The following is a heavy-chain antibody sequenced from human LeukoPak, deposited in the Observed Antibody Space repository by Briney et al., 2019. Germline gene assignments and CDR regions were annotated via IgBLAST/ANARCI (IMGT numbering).Heavy chain of an antibody. CDR2: INPSGGST. J-gene: IGHJ4*02. V-gene: IGHV1-46*01. CDR3: ARDAAIAARPVGYFDY. D-gene: IGHD6-13*01. Sequence: VASVKVSCKASGYTFTSYGISWVRQAPGQGLEWMGIINPSGGSTSYAQKFQGRVTMTRDTSTSTVYMELSSLRSEDTAVYYCARDAAIAARPVGYFDYWGQGTLATVSS. CDR1: GYTFTSYG.